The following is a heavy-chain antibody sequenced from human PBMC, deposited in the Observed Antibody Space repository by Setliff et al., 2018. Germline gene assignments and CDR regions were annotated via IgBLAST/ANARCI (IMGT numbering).Heavy chain of an antibody. V-gene: IGHV1-2*04. J-gene: IGHJ4*02. CDR2: INPNSGGT. D-gene: IGHD6-19*01. CDR1: GYTFTGYY. CDR3: ARQQWLVGGFDY. Sequence: ASVKVSCKASGYTFTGYYMHWVRQGPGQGLEWMGWINPNSGGTNYAQKFQGWVTMTGDTSISTAYMELSRLRSDDTAVYYCARQQWLVGGFDYWGQGTLVTVSS.